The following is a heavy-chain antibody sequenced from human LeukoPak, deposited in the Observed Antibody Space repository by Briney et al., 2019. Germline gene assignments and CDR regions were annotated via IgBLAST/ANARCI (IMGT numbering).Heavy chain of an antibody. J-gene: IGHJ4*02. CDR2: IFYSGST. CDR1: GGSISSYY. D-gene: IGHD5-24*01. CDR3: AREDDLFDY. V-gene: IGHV4-59*01. Sequence: SETLSLTCTVSGGSISSYYWSWIRQPPGKGLEWIGYIFYSGSTNYNPSPKSRVTISVDTSKNQFSLKLSSVTAADTAVYYCAREDDLFDYWGQGTLVTVSS.